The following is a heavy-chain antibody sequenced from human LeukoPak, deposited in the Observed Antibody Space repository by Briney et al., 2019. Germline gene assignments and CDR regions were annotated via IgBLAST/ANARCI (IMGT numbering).Heavy chain of an antibody. V-gene: IGHV3-23*01. Sequence: PGGSLRLSCAASGFIFSKYAIIWVRQPPGRGLEWVSAISPSDGNAFYADSVKGRFTISRDNSKNTLSLQMNSLRAEDTDLYYCEEDSSVPYGITEWGQGTLVTVS. CDR3: EEDSSVPYGITE. CDR1: GFIFSKYA. D-gene: IGHD4-17*01. J-gene: IGHJ4*02. CDR2: ISPSDGNA.